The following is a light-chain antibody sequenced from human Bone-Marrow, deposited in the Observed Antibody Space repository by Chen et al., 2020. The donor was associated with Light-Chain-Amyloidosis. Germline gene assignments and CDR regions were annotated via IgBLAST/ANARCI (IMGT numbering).Light chain of an antibody. CDR3: QQYHTLPLT. CDR2: DAS. CDR1: QDISNY. Sequence: DIQMTQSPSSLSASVGDRVSITCQASQDISNYLNWYLQKPGEAPKLLIYDASNLGAGVPSRFSGGRSGTHFTLTISSQQPEDVATFYCQQYHTLPLTFGGGTKLEIK. J-gene: IGKJ4*01. V-gene: IGKV1-33*01.